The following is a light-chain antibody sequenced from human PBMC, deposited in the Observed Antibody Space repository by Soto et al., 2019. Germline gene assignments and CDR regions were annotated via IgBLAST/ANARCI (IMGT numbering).Light chain of an antibody. V-gene: IGKV4-1*01. CDR3: QQYYSTPVT. J-gene: IGKJ2*01. CDR2: WAS. Sequence: DIVMTQSPASLAVSLGERATINCKSSQSGLYSSNNKNYLAWYQQKPGQPPKLLIYWASTRESGVPDRFSGSGSGTDFTLTISSLQAEDVAVYYCQQYYSTPVTFGQGTKLEIK. CDR1: QSGLYSSNNKNY.